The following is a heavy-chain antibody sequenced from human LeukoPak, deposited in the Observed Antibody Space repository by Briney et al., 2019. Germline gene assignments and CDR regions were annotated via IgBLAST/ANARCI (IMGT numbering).Heavy chain of an antibody. J-gene: IGHJ4*02. CDR2: IIPIFGTA. CDR3: ARGFYRTVTTFLAPDY. V-gene: IGHV1-69*13. Sequence: ASVKVSCKASGGTFSSYAISWVRQAPGQGLEWMGGIIPIFGTANYAQKFQGRVTITADESTSTAYMELSSLRSEDTAVYYCARGFYRTVTTFLAPDYWGQGTLVTVSS. CDR1: GGTFSSYA. D-gene: IGHD4-17*01.